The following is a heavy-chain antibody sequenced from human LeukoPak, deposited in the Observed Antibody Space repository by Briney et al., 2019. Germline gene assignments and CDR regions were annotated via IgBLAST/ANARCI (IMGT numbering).Heavy chain of an antibody. J-gene: IGHJ4*02. V-gene: IGHV3-21*01. CDR3: ARDLAPSNY. CDR1: GFTFSSYT. D-gene: IGHD4-11*01. CDR2: ISSSSSYI. Sequence: GGSLRLSCAASGFTFSSYTMNWVRRAPGKGLEWVSSISSSSSYIYYADSVKGRFTISRDNAKNSLYLQMNSLRAEDTAVYYCARDLAPSNYWGQGTLVTVSS.